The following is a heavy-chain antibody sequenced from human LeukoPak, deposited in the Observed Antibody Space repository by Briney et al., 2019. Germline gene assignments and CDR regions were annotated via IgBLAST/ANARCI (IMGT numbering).Heavy chain of an antibody. CDR2: IHYSGST. D-gene: IGHD1-26*01. Sequence: SETLSLTCTVSGGSISSSGYFWGWIRQPPGKGLDWIGSIHYSGSTYYNPSLKSRITISVDTSKNQFSLKLSSVTAADTAVYYCARRALVGANAFDIWGQGTMVTVSS. J-gene: IGHJ3*02. CDR3: ARRALVGANAFDI. V-gene: IGHV4-39*01. CDR1: GGSISSSGYF.